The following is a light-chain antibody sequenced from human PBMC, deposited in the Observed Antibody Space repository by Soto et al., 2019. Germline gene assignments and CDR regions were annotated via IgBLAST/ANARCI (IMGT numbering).Light chain of an antibody. CDR1: QGISSY. CDR2: AAS. CDR3: QQYYSYPRT. Sequence: AIRMTQSPSSFSASTGDRVTITCRASQGISSYLAWYHQKPGKAPKLLIYAASTLQSGVPSRFSGSGSGTDVTLTISCLQSEDFATYYCQQYYSYPRTFGQGTKVEIK. J-gene: IGKJ1*01. V-gene: IGKV1-8*01.